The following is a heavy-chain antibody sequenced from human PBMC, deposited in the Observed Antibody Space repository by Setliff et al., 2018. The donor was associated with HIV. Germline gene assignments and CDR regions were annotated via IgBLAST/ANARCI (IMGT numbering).Heavy chain of an antibody. CDR3: ARDPVITMMVGPKFYFDY. CDR1: GGSISSYY. J-gene: IGHJ4*02. CDR2: IFSSGST. D-gene: IGHD3-22*01. V-gene: IGHV4-4*07. Sequence: KASETLSLTCTASGGSISSYYWSWIRQPAGKGLEWIGRIFSSGSTSYNSSLKSRVTMSVDTSKNQFSLRLTSVTAADTAVYYCARDPVITMMVGPKFYFDYWGQGILVTVSS.